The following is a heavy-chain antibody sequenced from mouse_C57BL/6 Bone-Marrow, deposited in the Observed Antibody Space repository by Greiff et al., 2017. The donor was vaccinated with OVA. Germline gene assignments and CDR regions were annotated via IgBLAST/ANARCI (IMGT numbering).Heavy chain of an antibody. CDR2: IWSGGST. CDR3: ARFLLYYYGSSSWYFDV. CDR1: GFSLTSYG. J-gene: IGHJ1*03. D-gene: IGHD1-1*01. V-gene: IGHV2-2*01. Sequence: VMLVESGPGLVQPSQSLSITCTVSGFSLTSYGVHWVRQSPGKGLEWLGVIWSGGSTDYNAAFISRLSISKDNSKSQVFFKMNSLQADDSAIYYCARFLLYYYGSSSWYFDVWGTGTTVTVSS.